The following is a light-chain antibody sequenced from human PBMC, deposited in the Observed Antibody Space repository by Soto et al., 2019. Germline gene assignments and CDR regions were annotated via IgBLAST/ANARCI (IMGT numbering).Light chain of an antibody. Sequence: DIQMTQSPASLSASLGHRVTITCRASQSISSYLNWYQQKPGKAPKLLIYAASSLQSGVPSRFSGGGSGTDFTLTISRLEPEDFAVYYCQQYGSSGTFGQGTKVDIK. CDR2: AAS. CDR1: QSISSY. V-gene: IGKV1-39*01. J-gene: IGKJ1*01. CDR3: QQYGSSGT.